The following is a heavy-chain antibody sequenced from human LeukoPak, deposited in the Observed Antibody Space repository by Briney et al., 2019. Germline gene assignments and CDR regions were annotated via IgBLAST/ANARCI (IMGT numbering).Heavy chain of an antibody. CDR1: GDSISRYY. CDR2: IYTSGST. V-gene: IGHV4-4*07. Sequence: SETLSLTCTVSGDSISRYYWSWIRHPAGKGLEWIGRIYTSGSTNYNPSLKSRVTMSIGTSKNQFSLELNSVTAADTAVYYCARTDYSGSLDYWGQGTLVTVSS. CDR3: ARTDYSGSLDY. J-gene: IGHJ4*02. D-gene: IGHD4-11*01.